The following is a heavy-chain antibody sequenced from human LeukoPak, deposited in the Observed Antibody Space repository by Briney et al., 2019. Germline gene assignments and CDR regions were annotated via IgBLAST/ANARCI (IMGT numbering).Heavy chain of an antibody. CDR3: ARDGDVDTAMVTNWFDP. D-gene: IGHD5-18*01. CDR1: GYTFTSYA. V-gene: IGHV1-3*01. CDR2: INAGNGNT. Sequence: ASVKVSCKASGYTFTSYAMHWVRQAPGQRLEWMGWINAGNGNTKYSQKFQGRVTITRDTSASTAYMEPSSLRSEDTAVYYCARDGDVDTAMVTNWFDPWGRGTLVTVSS. J-gene: IGHJ5*02.